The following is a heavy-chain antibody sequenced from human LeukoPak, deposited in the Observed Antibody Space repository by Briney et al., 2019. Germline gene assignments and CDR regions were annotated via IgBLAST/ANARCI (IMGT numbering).Heavy chain of an antibody. D-gene: IGHD3-9*01. CDR2: ISSSGNTM. CDR1: GFIFSSFE. CDR3: ARVDLTGYYKSVDY. Sequence: GGSLRLSCAASGFIFSSFEMNGVRQAPGKGLEWVSYISSSGNTMYYADSVEGRFTISRDNAKNSLYLQMNSLRAEDTAVYYCARVDLTGYYKSVDYWGQGTLVTVSS. V-gene: IGHV3-48*03. J-gene: IGHJ4*02.